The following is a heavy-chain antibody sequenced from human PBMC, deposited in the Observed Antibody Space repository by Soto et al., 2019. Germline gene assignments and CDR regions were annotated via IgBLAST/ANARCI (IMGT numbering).Heavy chain of an antibody. J-gene: IGHJ4*02. CDR1: GYTFTGYY. CDR2: INPNSGGT. D-gene: IGHD3-3*01. V-gene: IGHV1-2*04. Sequence: ASVKVSCKASGYTFTGYYMHWVRQAPGQGLEWMGWINPNSGGTNYAQKFQGWVTMTRGTSISTAYMELSRLRSDDTAVYYCARSVYDFWSGYYTGLNYWGQGTLVTVSS. CDR3: ARSVYDFWSGYYTGLNY.